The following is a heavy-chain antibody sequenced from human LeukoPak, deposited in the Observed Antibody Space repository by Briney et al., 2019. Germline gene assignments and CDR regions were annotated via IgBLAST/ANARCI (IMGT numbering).Heavy chain of an antibody. J-gene: IGHJ6*04. Sequence: GGSLRLSCAASGFTFSSYWMHWVRQAPGKGLVWVSCINSGGSSTSYADSVKGRFTISRDNAKNSLYLQMNSLRAEDTAVYYCAELGITMIGGVWGKGTTVTISS. CDR3: AELGITMIGGV. V-gene: IGHV3-74*01. CDR1: GFTFSSYW. D-gene: IGHD3-10*02. CDR2: INSGGSST.